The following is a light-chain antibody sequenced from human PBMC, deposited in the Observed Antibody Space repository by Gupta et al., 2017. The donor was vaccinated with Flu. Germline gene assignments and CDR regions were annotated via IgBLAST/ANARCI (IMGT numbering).Light chain of an antibody. V-gene: IGLV3-21*02. CDR3: QVWDANNDRWV. CDR1: NIGSES. J-gene: IGLJ3*02. CDR2: GDS. Sequence: NIGSESVNWYQQMPGQPPMLLVDGDSQRPSGVPERVSGSKSGTTANRNISRVEAGDEADDECQVWDANNDRWVFGGGTKLTVI.